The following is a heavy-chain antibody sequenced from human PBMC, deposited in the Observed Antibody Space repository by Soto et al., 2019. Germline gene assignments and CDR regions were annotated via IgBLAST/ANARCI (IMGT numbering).Heavy chain of an antibody. CDR2: ISYDGSNK. CDR3: ANGIGGEWTNYYYYGMDV. Sequence: QVQLVESGGGVVQPGRSLRLSCAASGFTFSSYAMHWVRQAPGKGLEWVAVISYDGSNKYYADSVKGRFTISRDNSKNTLYLQMNSLRAEDTAVYYCANGIGGEWTNYYYYGMDVWGQGTTVTVSS. V-gene: IGHV3-30-3*01. J-gene: IGHJ6*02. D-gene: IGHD3-16*01. CDR1: GFTFSSYA.